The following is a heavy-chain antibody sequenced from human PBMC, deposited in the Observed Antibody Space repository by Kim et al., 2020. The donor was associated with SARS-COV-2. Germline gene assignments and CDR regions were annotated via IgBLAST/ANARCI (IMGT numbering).Heavy chain of an antibody. CDR3: AIHHDYYYYGMDV. CDR2: IYYSGST. Sequence: SETLSLTCTVSGGSISSYSWSWIRQPPGKGLEWIGYIYYSGSTNYNPSLKSRVTISVDTSRNQFSLMLSSVTAADTAVYYCAIHHDYYYYGMDVWGQGTTVTVSS. J-gene: IGHJ6*02. CDR1: GGSISSYS. V-gene: IGHV4-59*13.